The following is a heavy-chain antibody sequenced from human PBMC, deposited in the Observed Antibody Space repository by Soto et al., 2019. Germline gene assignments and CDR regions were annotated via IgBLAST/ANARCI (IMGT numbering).Heavy chain of an antibody. CDR1: GGSISSGGYY. CDR2: IYYGGST. J-gene: IGHJ3*02. CDR3: AREYYDGSGLEAFDI. Sequence: QVQLQESGPGLVKPSQTLSLTCTVSGGSISSGGYYWSWIRQHPGKGLEWIGYIYYGGSTYYNPSLKSRVTITIDPSKNQFPLKLRSVTVADTAVYDCAREYYDGSGLEAFDIWGQGTMVTVSS. D-gene: IGHD3-22*01. V-gene: IGHV4-31*03.